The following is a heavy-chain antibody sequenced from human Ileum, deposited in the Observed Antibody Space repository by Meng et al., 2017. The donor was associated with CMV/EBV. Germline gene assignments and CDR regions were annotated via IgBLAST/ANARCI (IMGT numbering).Heavy chain of an antibody. J-gene: IGHJ5*02. CDR3: ATEYSASPGWFDP. V-gene: IGHV4-30-4*08. D-gene: IGHD5-12*01. Sequence: QGRLEGSGPGLVKPSQTLSLICTVSGDSISSGDFYWTWIRQSPGKGPEWIGYIYYSGSTYYNPSLKSRLTIALDTSKNQFSLRLTSVTDADTGVYYCATEYSASPGWFDPWGQGILVTVSS. CDR1: GDSISSGDFY. CDR2: IYYSGST.